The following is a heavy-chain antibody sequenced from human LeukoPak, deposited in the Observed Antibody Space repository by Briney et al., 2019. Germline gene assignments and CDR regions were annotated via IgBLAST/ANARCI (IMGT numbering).Heavy chain of an antibody. V-gene: IGHV4-39*01. CDR3: ARPTRYDFWSGYPGGAFDI. J-gene: IGHJ3*02. CDR1: GGSISSSSYY. Sequence: PSETLSLTCTVSGGSISSSSYYWGWIRQPPGKGLEWIGSIYYSGSTYYNPSLKSRFTISVDTSKNQFSLKLSSVTAADTAVYYCARPTRYDFWSGYPGGAFDIWGQGTMVTVSS. CDR2: IYYSGST. D-gene: IGHD3-3*01.